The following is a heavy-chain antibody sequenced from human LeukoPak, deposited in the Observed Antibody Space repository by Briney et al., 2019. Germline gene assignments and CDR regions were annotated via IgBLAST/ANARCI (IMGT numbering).Heavy chain of an antibody. CDR2: IYYSGST. D-gene: IGHD4-23*01. V-gene: IGHV4-39*01. CDR3: ARQEATVVNY. J-gene: IGHJ1*01. Sequence: SETLSLTCTVSGGSISSNDYYWGWIRQPPGKGLEWIGSIYYSGSTYYNPSLKSRVVISVDTSKNQYSLKLSSVTAADTAVYYCARQEATVVNYWGQGTLVTVS. CDR1: GGSISSNDYY.